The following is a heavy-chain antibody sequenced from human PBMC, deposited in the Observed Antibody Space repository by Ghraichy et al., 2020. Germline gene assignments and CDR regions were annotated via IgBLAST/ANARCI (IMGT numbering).Heavy chain of an antibody. CDR2: IYYSGST. D-gene: IGHD4-23*01. CDR3: ARGDGGNSAYYYYYMDV. V-gene: IGHV4-59*01. J-gene: IGHJ6*03. Sequence: SETLSLTCTVSGGSISSYYWSWIRQPPGKGLEWIGYIYYSGSTNYNPSLKSRVTISVDTSKNQFSLKLSSVTAADTAVYYCARGDGGNSAYYYYYMDVWGKGTTVTVSS. CDR1: GGSISSYY.